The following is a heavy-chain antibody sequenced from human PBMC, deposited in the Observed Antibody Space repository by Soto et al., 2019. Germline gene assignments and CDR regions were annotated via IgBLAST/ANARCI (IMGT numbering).Heavy chain of an antibody. V-gene: IGHV3-48*04. CDR3: ARDPEGINDFDY. CDR1: GFTFSNYG. D-gene: IGHD2-21*01. J-gene: IGHJ4*02. Sequence: EVQLVESGGGLVQPGGALRLSCAASGFTFSNYGMNWSRQAPGRGLGWVTHINDPGETKSYSDSVKGRFTISRDDAKNSLYLQINSLTADDTAIYHCARDPEGINDFDYWGQGTLVTVSS. CDR2: INDPGETK.